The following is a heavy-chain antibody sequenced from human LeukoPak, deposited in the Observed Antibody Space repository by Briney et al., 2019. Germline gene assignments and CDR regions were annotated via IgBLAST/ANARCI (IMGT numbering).Heavy chain of an antibody. CDR2: IYYSGSA. D-gene: IGHD3-10*01. J-gene: IGHJ5*02. CDR3: ARGFGDWGLSWFDP. V-gene: IGHV4-61*01. Sequence: SETLSLTCTVSGGSISSGSYYWSWIRQPPGKGLEWIGYIYYSGSAKYNPSLKSRVTISVDTSKNQFSLKLTSVTAADTAVYYCARGFGDWGLSWFDPWGQGTLVTVSS. CDR1: GGSISSGSYY.